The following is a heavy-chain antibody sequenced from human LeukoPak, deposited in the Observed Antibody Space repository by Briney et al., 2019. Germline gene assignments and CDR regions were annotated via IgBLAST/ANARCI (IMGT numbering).Heavy chain of an antibody. J-gene: IGHJ6*03. D-gene: IGHD4-17*01. CDR2: INHSGST. V-gene: IGHV4-34*01. Sequence: SETLSLTCAVYGGSFSGYYWTWIRQHPGKGLQWIGEINHSGSTNYNPSLKSRVTISVDTSKNQFSLKLSSVTAADTAVYYCARGDYGDYYYYYYMDVWGKGTTVTVSS. CDR1: GGSFSGYY. CDR3: ARGDYGDYYYYYYMDV.